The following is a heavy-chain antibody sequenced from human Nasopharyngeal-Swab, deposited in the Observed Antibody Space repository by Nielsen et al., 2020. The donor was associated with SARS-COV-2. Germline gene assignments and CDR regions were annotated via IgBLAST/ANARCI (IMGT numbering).Heavy chain of an antibody. D-gene: IGHD3-3*01. CDR2: INPNSGGT. V-gene: IGHV1-2*04. Sequence: ASVKVSCKASGYTFTGYYMHWVRQAPGQGLEWMGWINPNSGGTNYAQKFQGWVTMTRDTSISTACMELSRLRSDDTAVYYCARGPYYDFWSGYSSYYYMDVWGKGTTVTVSS. CDR1: GYTFTGYY. CDR3: ARGPYYDFWSGYSSYYYMDV. J-gene: IGHJ6*03.